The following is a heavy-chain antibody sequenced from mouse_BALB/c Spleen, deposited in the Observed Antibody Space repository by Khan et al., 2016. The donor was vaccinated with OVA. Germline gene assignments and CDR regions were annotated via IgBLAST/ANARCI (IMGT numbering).Heavy chain of an antibody. CDR3: ARTARIKY. D-gene: IGHD1-2*01. Sequence: EVQLQESGPGLVKPSQSLSLTCTVTGYSITTGYVWNWIRQFPGNKLEWMGYISYSASTNYNPSLKSRNSITPDKSKNPFFLQLNSVTTEDTATYYCARTARIKYWGQGTTLTVSS. V-gene: IGHV3-2*02. J-gene: IGHJ2*01. CDR2: ISYSAST. CDR1: GYSITTGYV.